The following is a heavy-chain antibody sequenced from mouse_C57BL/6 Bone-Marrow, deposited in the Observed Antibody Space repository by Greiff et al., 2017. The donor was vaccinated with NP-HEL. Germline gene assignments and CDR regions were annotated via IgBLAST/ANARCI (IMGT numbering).Heavy chain of an antibody. J-gene: IGHJ1*03. D-gene: IGHD4-1*01. CDR2: ISNGGGST. Sequence: EVKLVESGGGLVQPGGSLKLSCAASGFTFSDYYMYWVRQTPEKRLEWVAYISNGGGSTYYPDTVKGRFTISRDNAKNTLYLQMSRLKSEDTAMYYCARFEGTGTSWYFDVWGTGTTVTVSS. CDR1: GFTFSDYY. CDR3: ARFEGTGTSWYFDV. V-gene: IGHV5-12*01.